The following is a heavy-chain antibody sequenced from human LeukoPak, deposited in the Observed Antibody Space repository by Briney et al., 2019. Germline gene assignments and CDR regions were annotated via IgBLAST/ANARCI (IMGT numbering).Heavy chain of an antibody. V-gene: IGHV4-59*01. CDR2: IYYNGNT. J-gene: IGHJ6*02. CDR1: DGSINSYY. CDR3: ARGRSNYYGMDV. Sequence: SETPSLTCSVSDGSINSYYWNWIRRPPGKGLEWIGYIYYNGNTNYSPSLKSRVTMSVDTSENLFSLKVSSVTAADTAVYYCARGRSNYYGMDVWGQGTTVTVSS. D-gene: IGHD1-26*01.